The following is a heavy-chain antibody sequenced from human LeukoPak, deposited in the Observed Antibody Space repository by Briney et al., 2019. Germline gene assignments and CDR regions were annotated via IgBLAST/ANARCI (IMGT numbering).Heavy chain of an antibody. V-gene: IGHV3-64D*09. CDR3: VKGGRYSGSSADF. Sequence: GGSLRLSCSTSGFTFSSYAMHWVRQAPGKGLQYVSAISTDGGHTYYADSVKGRFTISRDNSKNTLYLQMNSLRAEDTAVYYCVKGGRYSGSSADFWGQGTLVTVPS. CDR2: ISTDGGHT. J-gene: IGHJ4*02. CDR1: GFTFSSYA. D-gene: IGHD6-6*01.